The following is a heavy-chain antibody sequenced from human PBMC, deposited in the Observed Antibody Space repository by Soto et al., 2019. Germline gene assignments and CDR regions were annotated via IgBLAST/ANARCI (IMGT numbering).Heavy chain of an antibody. D-gene: IGHD3-10*01. CDR3: TRYAPLWFGELSP. CDR2: IYYNGTT. V-gene: IGHV4-31*03. J-gene: IGHJ4*02. Sequence: PSETLSLTCTVIGGSIRSPNFSWSWIRQHPGKGPEWIGNIYYNGTTTYSPSLESRLTISLDPSKNQFSLTLKSVTAADTAVYYCTRYAPLWFGELSPWGQGTLVPVSS. CDR1: GGSIRSPNFS.